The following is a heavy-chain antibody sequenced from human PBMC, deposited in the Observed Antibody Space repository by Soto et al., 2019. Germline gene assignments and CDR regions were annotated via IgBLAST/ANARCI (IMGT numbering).Heavy chain of an antibody. V-gene: IGHV1-18*01. CDR1: GYTFTSYG. CDR3: ARVLGYNSSWWRHTAFDI. J-gene: IGHJ3*02. D-gene: IGHD6-13*01. CDR2: ISAYNGNT. Sequence: ASVKVSCKASGYTFTSYGISWVRQAPGQGLEYMGWISAYNGNTNYAQKLQGRISMTTDTSTGTGYMELRSLRSDDTAVYYCARVLGYNSSWWRHTAFDIWGQGTMVTVSS.